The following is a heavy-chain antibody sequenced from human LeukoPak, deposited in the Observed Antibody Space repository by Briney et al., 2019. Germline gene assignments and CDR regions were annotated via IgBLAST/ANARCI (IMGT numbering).Heavy chain of an antibody. Sequence: SETLSLTCTVSGGSISSSSYYWGWIRQPPGKGLECIGSIYYSGSTYYNPSLKSRVTISVDTSKNEFSLKLSSVTAADTAVYYCARRAQRYSGRSPFDYWGQGTLVTVSS. CDR3: ARRAQRYSGRSPFDY. D-gene: IGHD1-26*01. J-gene: IGHJ4*02. V-gene: IGHV4-39*07. CDR2: IYYSGST. CDR1: GGSISSSSYY.